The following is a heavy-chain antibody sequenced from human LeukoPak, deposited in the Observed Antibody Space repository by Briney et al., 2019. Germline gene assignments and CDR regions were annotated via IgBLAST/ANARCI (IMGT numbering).Heavy chain of an antibody. Sequence: ASVRVSCKASGYTFISYDINWVRQATGQGLEWMGWMSPNSGNTGYAQKFQGRITMTKSTSISTAYMELSDLESEDTAVYYCARTPPDYGIDYWGQGTLVTVSS. V-gene: IGHV1-8*01. CDR2: MSPNSGNT. CDR1: GYTFISYD. D-gene: IGHD4-17*01. CDR3: ARTPPDYGIDY. J-gene: IGHJ4*02.